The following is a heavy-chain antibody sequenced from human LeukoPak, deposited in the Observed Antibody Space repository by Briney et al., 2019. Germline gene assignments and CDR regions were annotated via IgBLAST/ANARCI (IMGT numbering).Heavy chain of an antibody. J-gene: IGHJ5*02. Sequence: VSVKVSCKASGYTFTGYYMHWVRQAPGQGLEWMGWINPNSGGTNYAQKFQGRVTMTRDTSISTAYMELSRLRSDDTAVYYCARDQDSSGRNWFDPWGQGTLVTVSS. V-gene: IGHV1-2*02. D-gene: IGHD3-22*01. CDR1: GYTFTGYY. CDR2: INPNSGGT. CDR3: ARDQDSSGRNWFDP.